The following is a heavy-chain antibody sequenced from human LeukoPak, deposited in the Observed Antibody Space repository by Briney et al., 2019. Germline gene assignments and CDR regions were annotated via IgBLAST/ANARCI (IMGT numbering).Heavy chain of an antibody. CDR1: GFTFSSYG. J-gene: IGHJ4*02. Sequence: GGSLRPSCAASGFTFSSYGMHWVRQAPGKGLEWVAVISYDGSNKYYADSVKGRFTISRDNSKNTLYLQMNSLRAEDTAVYYCAKDRGSGYLDYWGQGTLVTVSS. D-gene: IGHD3-22*01. CDR2: ISYDGSNK. CDR3: AKDRGSGYLDY. V-gene: IGHV3-30*18.